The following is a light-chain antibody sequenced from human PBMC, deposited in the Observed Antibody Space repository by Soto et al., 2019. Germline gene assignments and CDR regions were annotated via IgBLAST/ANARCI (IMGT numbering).Light chain of an antibody. J-gene: IGKJ1*01. CDR1: QSVRNN. CDR2: GAP. CDR3: QHYNNWPPAWT. V-gene: IGKV3-15*01. Sequence: EIVMTQSPATLSVSPGGRATLSCRASQSVRNNLAWYQQKPGQAPRLLIYGAPTRATGIPARFSGSGSGTEFTLTISSLQSEDFALYYCQHYNNWPPAWTFGQGTKVDIK.